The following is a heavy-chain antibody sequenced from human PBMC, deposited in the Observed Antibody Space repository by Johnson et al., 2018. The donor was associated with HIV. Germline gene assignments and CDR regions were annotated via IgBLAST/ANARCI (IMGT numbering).Heavy chain of an antibody. CDR2: IRYDGSNK. V-gene: IGHV3-30*02. Sequence: QMQLVESGGGVVQPGGSLGVSCVASGFTFSSYGMHWVRQAPGKGLEWVAFIRYDGSNKYYADSVKGRFTISRDNSKNTLYLQMNSLRAEDTAVYYCARDRGYLDALDIWGQGKMVTVSS. D-gene: IGHD1-26*01. CDR3: ARDRGYLDALDI. J-gene: IGHJ3*02. CDR1: GFTFSSYG.